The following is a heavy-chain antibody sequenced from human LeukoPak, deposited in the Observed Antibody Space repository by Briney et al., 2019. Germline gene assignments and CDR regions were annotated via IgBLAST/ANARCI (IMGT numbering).Heavy chain of an antibody. V-gene: IGHV3-21*01. CDR3: ATGITIFGVVKPARDY. CDR1: GFTFSSYS. CDR2: ISSSSSYI. D-gene: IGHD3-3*01. J-gene: IGHJ4*02. Sequence: PGGSLRLSCAASGFTFSSYSMNWVRQAPGKGLEWVSSISSSSSYIYYADSVKGRFTISRDNAKNSLYLQMNSLRAEDTAVYYCATGITIFGVVKPARDYWGQGTLVTVSS.